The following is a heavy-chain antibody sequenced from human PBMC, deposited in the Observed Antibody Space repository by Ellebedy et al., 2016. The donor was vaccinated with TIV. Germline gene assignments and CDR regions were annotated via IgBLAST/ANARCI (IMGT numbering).Heavy chain of an antibody. V-gene: IGHV3-23*01. CDR3: AKADYDVLTGHNRYFGN. J-gene: IGHJ4*02. CDR1: GFPFRIYA. Sequence: PGGSLRLSCAASGFPFRIYAMSWVRQAPGKGLEWVSAISGSAGSTYYADSVKGRFTISRDNSKNTLYLQMNSLRVEDTAIYYCAKADYDVLTGHNRYFGNWGQGTLVTVSS. CDR2: ISGSAGST. D-gene: IGHD3-9*01.